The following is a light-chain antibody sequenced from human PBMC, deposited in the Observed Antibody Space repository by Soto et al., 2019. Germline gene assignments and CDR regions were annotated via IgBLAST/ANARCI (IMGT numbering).Light chain of an antibody. CDR3: QQYGSSLHT. Sequence: EIVLTQSPGTLSLSPGERATLSCRASQSVSSNYLAWYQQKPGQAPRLLIYGASSRATGIPDRFSGSGSGTDFPLTISRLEPEDFAVYYCQQYGSSLHTFGQGTKLQIK. CDR1: QSVSSNY. V-gene: IGKV3-20*01. J-gene: IGKJ2*01. CDR2: GAS.